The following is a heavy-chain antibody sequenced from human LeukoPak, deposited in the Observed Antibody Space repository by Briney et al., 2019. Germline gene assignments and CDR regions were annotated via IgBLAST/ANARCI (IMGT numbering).Heavy chain of an antibody. CDR3: ARVAVSGPTGWFDS. CDR1: GFTFSRYW. CDR2: IKYDGSEK. Sequence: GGSLRLSCAPSGFTFSRYWMSWVRQAPGKGLEWVANIKYDGSEKNYVDSVTGRFTISRDNAKNSLSLQMNSLRAEDTAVYYCARVAVSGPTGWFDSWGQGALVIVSS. V-gene: IGHV3-7*01. J-gene: IGHJ5*01. D-gene: IGHD2-8*02.